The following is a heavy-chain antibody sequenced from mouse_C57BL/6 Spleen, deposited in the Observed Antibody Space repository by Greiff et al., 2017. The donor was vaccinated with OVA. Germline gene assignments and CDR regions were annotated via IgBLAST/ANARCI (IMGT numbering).Heavy chain of an antibody. J-gene: IGHJ2*01. CDR1: GYSFTGYY. Sequence: EVKLMESGPELVKPGASVKISCKASGYSFTGYYMNWVKQSPEKSLEWIGEINPSTGGTTYNQKFKAKATLTVDKSSSTAYMQLKSLTSEDSAVYYCARGGFINPYYFDYWGQGTTLTVSS. CDR3: ARGGFINPYYFDY. CDR2: INPSTGGT. V-gene: IGHV1-42*01. D-gene: IGHD1-1*01.